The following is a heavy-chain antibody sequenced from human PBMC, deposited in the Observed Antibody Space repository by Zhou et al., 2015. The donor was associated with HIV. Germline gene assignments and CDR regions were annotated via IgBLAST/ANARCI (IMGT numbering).Heavy chain of an antibody. CDR1: GGTFSSYA. CDR3: ASGYYDYVWGSYSNSIRGNFDY. Sequence: QVQLVQSGAEVKKPGSSVKVSCKASGGTFSSYAISWVRQAPGQGLEWMGGIIPIFGTANYAQKFQGRVTITADESTSTAYMELSSLRSEDTAVYYCASGYYDYVWGSYSNSIRGNFDYWGQGTLVTVSS. D-gene: IGHD3-16*01. CDR2: IIPIFGTA. J-gene: IGHJ4*02. V-gene: IGHV1-69*01.